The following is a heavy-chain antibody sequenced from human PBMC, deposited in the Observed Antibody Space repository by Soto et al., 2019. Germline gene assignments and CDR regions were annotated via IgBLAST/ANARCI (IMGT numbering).Heavy chain of an antibody. CDR1: GFTFSHAW. V-gene: IGHV3-15*07. Sequence: PLVESGGGFVQPGGSLRLSCVASGFTFSHAWMDRVRQAPGKGLEWVGRIKSISDGETTNYAASVAGRFTISRDDSKNTLFLHVNSLKTEDTGVYYCTRRIAVAGTYYFDYWGQGTLVTVSS. CDR3: TRRIAVAGTYYFDY. J-gene: IGHJ4*02. CDR2: IKSISDGETT. D-gene: IGHD6-19*01.